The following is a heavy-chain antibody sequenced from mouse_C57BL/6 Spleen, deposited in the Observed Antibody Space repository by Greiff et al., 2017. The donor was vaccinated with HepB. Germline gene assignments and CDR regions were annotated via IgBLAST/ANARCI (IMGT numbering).Heavy chain of an antibody. CDR3: ASVYYGNFY. D-gene: IGHD2-1*01. CDR1: GFNIKDYY. CDR2: IDPEDGET. Sequence: DVKLQESGAELVKPGASVKLSCPASGFNIKDYYMHWVKQRTEQGLEWIGRIDPEDGETKSDPKFQGKAPITADPSANTAYLQLSSLTSEDTAVYYWASVYYGNFYWGQGTSVTVSS. J-gene: IGHJ4*01. V-gene: IGHV14-2*01.